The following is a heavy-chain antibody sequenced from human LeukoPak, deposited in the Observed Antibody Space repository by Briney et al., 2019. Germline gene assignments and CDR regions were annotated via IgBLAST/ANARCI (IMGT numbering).Heavy chain of an antibody. CDR1: RGSLSSYS. Sequence: SGTLSHTCIVSRGSLSSYSWNWIRQPPGNGLEWIGRIYGGNTNYNTSLMRRVTLSFRTYKNHLSLNLRSVTDSETGVYCCVLRAREQRDSAPGNLLDPWGQGSLVTVSS. V-gene: IGHV4-59*08. CDR2: IYGGNT. D-gene: IGHD3-9*01. CDR3: VLRAREQRDSAPGNLLDP. J-gene: IGHJ5*02.